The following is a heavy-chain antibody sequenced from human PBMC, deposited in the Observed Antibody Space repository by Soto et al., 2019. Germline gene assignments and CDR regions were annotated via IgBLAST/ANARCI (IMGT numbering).Heavy chain of an antibody. V-gene: IGHV3-74*01. D-gene: IGHD3-3*01. Sequence: EVQLVESGGGLVQPGGSLRLSCAGSGFTFSSYWMHWVRQAPGKGLVWVSRINMEGTTTSYADSVKGRFTNSRDNAKSTLFLQLSSLRAEDTAVYYGGRVGVADYQFDDGGQGTLVTVSS. J-gene: IGHJ4*02. CDR2: INMEGTTT. CDR1: GFTFSSYW. CDR3: GRVGVADYQFDD.